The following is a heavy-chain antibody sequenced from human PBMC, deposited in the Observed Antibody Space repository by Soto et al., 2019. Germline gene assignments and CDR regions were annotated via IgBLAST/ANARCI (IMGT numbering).Heavy chain of an antibody. Sequence: GGSLRLSCAASGFTFSLYSMVWVRQAPGKGLEWVSSISSSSSYIYYADSMKGRFTLSRDNAQNSLYLQMNSLRVDDTAVYYCVRARATDSRPDYWGQGTLVTVSS. J-gene: IGHJ4*02. CDR2: ISSSSSYI. CDR3: VRARATDSRPDY. V-gene: IGHV3-21*01. CDR1: GFTFSLYS. D-gene: IGHD3-22*01.